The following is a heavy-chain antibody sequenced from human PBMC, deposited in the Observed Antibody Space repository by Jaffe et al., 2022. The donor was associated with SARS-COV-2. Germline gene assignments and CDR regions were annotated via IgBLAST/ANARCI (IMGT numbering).Heavy chain of an antibody. D-gene: IGHD6-19*01. CDR3: ARGSGSGWYGDYYYYGMDV. V-gene: IGHV3-21*01. CDR2: ISSSSSYI. CDR1: GFTFSSYS. J-gene: IGHJ6*02. Sequence: EVQLVESGGGLVKPGGSLRLSCAASGFTFSSYSMNWVRQAPGKGLEWVSSISSSSSYIYYADSVKGRFTISRDNAKNSLYLQMNSLRAEDTAVYYCARGSGSGWYGDYYYYGMDVWGQGTTVTVSS.